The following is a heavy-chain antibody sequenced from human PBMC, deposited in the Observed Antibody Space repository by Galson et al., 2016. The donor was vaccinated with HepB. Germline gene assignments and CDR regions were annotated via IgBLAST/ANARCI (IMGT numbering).Heavy chain of an antibody. V-gene: IGHV3-33*01. CDR1: GFTFSRYG. J-gene: IGHJ5*02. CDR3: ARDSFTIFGVTPNCFDP. D-gene: IGHD3-3*01. Sequence: SLRLSCAASGFTFSRYGMHWVRQAPGKGLEWVAVILYDGSKKYYADSVKGRFTISRDNSKNTLYLQMNSLRAEDAAVYYCARDSFTIFGVTPNCFDPWGQGTLVTVSS. CDR2: ILYDGSKK.